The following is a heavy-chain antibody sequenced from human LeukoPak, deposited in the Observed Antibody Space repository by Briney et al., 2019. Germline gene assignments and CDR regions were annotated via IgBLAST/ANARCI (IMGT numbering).Heavy chain of an antibody. Sequence: GGSLRLSCEASGFTFTTYALHWVRQAPGKGLEWVAVISYDDGSNKYYADSVKGRFAISRDNPKNTLYLQMNSLRTEDTAVYYCARESGGNTPYYFDYWGQGTLVTVSS. V-gene: IGHV3-30*09. J-gene: IGHJ4*02. D-gene: IGHD1-14*01. CDR2: ISYDDGSNK. CDR3: ARESGGNTPYYFDY. CDR1: GFTFTTYA.